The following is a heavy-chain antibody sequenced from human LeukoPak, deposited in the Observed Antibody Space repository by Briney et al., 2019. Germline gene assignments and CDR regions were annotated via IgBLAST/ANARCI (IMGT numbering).Heavy chain of an antibody. J-gene: IGHJ6*02. CDR2: ISVYNGNT. V-gene: IGHV1-18*01. Sequence: ASVKVSCKASGYTFTSYGVSWVRQAPGQGPEWMGWISVYNGNTNYAQRLQGRVTMTTDTSTSTAYMELRSLRSDDTAVYYCARGYCSGGRCYDILNYQYGMDVWGQGTTVTVSS. D-gene: IGHD2-15*01. CDR3: ARGYCSGGRCYDILNYQYGMDV. CDR1: GYTFTSYG.